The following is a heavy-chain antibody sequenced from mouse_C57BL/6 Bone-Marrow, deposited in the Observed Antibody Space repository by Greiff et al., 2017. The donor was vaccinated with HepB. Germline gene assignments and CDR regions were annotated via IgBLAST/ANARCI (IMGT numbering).Heavy chain of an antibody. V-gene: IGHV5-2*01. CDR2: INSDGGST. CDR1: EYEFPSHD. Sequence: EVKVVESGGGLVQPGESLKLSCESNEYEFPSHDMSWVRKTPEKRLELVAAINSDGGSTYYPDTMERRFIISRDNTKKTLYLQMSSLRSEDTALYYCARQGSTGTYWYFDVWGTGTTVTVSS. J-gene: IGHJ1*03. CDR3: ARQGSTGTYWYFDV. D-gene: IGHD4-1*02.